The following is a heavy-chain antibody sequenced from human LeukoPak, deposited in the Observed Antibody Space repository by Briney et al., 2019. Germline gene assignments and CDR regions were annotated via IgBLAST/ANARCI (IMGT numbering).Heavy chain of an antibody. CDR1: GFTFSSYA. J-gene: IGHJ6*02. CDR3: ASCRYYYGPGSQGHEFYYYYGMDV. V-gene: IGHV3-30-3*01. D-gene: IGHD3-10*01. Sequence: GRSLRLSCAASGFTFSSYAMHWVRQAPGKGLEWVAVLSYDGSNKYYADSVKGRFTISRDNSKNTLYLQMNSLRAEDTAVYYCASCRYYYGPGSQGHEFYYYYGMDVWGQGTTVTVSS. CDR2: LSYDGSNK.